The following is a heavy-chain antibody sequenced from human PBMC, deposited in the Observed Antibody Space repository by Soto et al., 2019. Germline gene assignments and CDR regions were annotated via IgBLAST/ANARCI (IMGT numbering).Heavy chain of an antibody. Sequence: PWGSLRLSCAASVFTFNSYGMSWVRQAPGKGLEWVSGVSGSGGTTYYADSVKGRFTISRDNSKNTVYLQMNSLRAEDTAIYYCAKDLYDRSGRDYWGQGTLVTVSS. J-gene: IGHJ4*02. CDR1: VFTFNSYG. CDR2: VSGSGGTT. CDR3: AKDLYDRSGRDY. D-gene: IGHD3-22*01. V-gene: IGHV3-23*01.